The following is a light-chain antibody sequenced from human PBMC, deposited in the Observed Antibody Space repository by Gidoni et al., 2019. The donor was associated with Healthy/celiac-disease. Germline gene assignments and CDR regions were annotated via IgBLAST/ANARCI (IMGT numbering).Light chain of an antibody. Sequence: DIQMIQSPSSLSASVGDRVTITCQASQDISNYLNWYQQKPGKAPKLLIYDASNLETGVPSRFSGSGSGTDFTFTISSLQPEDLATYYCQQYDNLPPFTFGPGTKVDIK. CDR3: QQYDNLPPFT. CDR1: QDISNY. CDR2: DAS. V-gene: IGKV1-33*01. J-gene: IGKJ3*01.